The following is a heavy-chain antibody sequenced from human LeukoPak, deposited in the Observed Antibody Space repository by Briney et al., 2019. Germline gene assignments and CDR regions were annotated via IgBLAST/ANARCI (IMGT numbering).Heavy chain of an antibody. Sequence: GGSLRLSCAASGFTFSSYSMNWVRQAPGKGLEWVSSISSSSSYIYYAGSVKGRFTISRDNGKNSLYLQMNSLRAEDTAVYYCARDKLAYCGGDCYPDAWGQGTLVTVSS. CDR2: ISSSSSYI. V-gene: IGHV3-21*01. CDR1: GFTFSSYS. CDR3: ARDKLAYCGGDCYPDA. J-gene: IGHJ5*02. D-gene: IGHD2-21*02.